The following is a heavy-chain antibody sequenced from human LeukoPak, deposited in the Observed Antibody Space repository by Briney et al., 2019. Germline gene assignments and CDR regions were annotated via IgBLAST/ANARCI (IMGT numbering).Heavy chain of an antibody. CDR2: IGTAGDT. CDR1: GFTFSSYD. Sequence: GGSLRLSCAASGFTFSSYDMHWVRQATGKGLEWVSAIGTAGDTYYPGSVKGRFTISRENAKNSLYLQMNSLRAGDTAVYYCARDGGGNWFDPWGQGTLVTVSS. J-gene: IGHJ5*02. V-gene: IGHV3-13*01. D-gene: IGHD3-16*01. CDR3: ARDGGGNWFDP.